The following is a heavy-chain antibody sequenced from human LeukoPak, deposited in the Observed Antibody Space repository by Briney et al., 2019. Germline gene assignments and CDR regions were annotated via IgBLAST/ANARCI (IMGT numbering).Heavy chain of an antibody. CDR3: ARGPHRFANFWSGYPYYYGMDV. CDR2: INHSGST. V-gene: IGHV4-34*01. Sequence: SETLSLTCAVYGGSFSGYYWSWIRQPPGKGLEWIGEINHSGSTNYNPSLKSRVTISVDTSKNQFSLKLSSVTAADTAVYYCARGPHRFANFWSGYPYYYGMDVWGQGTTVTVSS. D-gene: IGHD3-3*01. CDR1: GGSFSGYY. J-gene: IGHJ6*02.